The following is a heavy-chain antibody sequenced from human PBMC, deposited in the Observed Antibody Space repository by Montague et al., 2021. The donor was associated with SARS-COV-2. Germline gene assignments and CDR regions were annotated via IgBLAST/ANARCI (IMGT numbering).Heavy chain of an antibody. V-gene: IGHV4-4*07. D-gene: IGHD2/OR15-2a*01. J-gene: IGHJ5*02. Sequence: SETLSLTCSVSGDSITPYSDSIGGYFWSWIRQPAGKGLEWIGRIYANGNFDYNPSLNSRVSMSMDTSKQEFSMRLISVTAADTAVYYCARDAYYFGPGRGNHGAFDPWGQGILVTVSS. CDR1: GDSITPYSDSIGGYF. CDR3: ARDAYYFGPGRGNHGAFDP. CDR2: IYANGNF.